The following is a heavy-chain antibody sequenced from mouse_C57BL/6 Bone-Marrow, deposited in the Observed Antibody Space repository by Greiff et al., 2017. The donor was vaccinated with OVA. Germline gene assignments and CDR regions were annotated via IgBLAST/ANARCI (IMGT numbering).Heavy chain of an antibody. D-gene: IGHD2-3*01. CDR2: INPGSGGT. Sequence: VQLQESGAELVRPGTSVKVSCEASGYAFTNYLIEWVKQRPGQGLEWIGVINPGSGGTNYNEKFKGKATLTADKSSSTAYMQLSSLTSEDSAVYFCARWGTYDGPLFDYWGQGTTLTVSS. CDR1: GYAFTNYL. V-gene: IGHV1-54*01. CDR3: ARWGTYDGPLFDY. J-gene: IGHJ2*01.